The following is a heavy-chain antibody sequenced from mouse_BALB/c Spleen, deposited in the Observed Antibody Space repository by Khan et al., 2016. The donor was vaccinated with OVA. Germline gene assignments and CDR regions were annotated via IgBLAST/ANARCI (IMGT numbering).Heavy chain of an antibody. D-gene: IGHD2-2*01. CDR1: GYSITSGYY. V-gene: IGHV3-6*02. J-gene: IGHJ3*01. Sequence: VQLKESGPGLVKPSQSLSLTCSVTGYSITSGYYWNWIRQFPGNKLEWMCFISYDGNNNFNPSLKNRISITRDTSKNQSFLQLNYVTTEDTGTYVCDSGKWLRAWFAYWGQGTLVTVSA. CDR2: ISYDGNN. CDR3: DSGKWLRAWFAY.